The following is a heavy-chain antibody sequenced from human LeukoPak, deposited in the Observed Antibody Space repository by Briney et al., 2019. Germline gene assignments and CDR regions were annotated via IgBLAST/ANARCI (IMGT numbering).Heavy chain of an antibody. D-gene: IGHD6-13*01. V-gene: IGHV4-38-2*02. J-gene: IGHJ4*02. CDR1: GYSISSGYY. CDR2: IYHSGST. CDR3: ARVPGYSSSKHFDY. Sequence: SETLSLTCTVSGYSISSGYYWGWIRQPPGQGLEWIGSIYHSGSTYYNPSLKSRVTISVDTSKNQFSLKLSSVTAADTAVYYCARVPGYSSSKHFDYWGQGTLVTVSS.